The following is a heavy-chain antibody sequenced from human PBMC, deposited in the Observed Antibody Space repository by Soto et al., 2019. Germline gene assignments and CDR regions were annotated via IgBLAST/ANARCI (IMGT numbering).Heavy chain of an antibody. CDR1: GFTISGDW. CDR3: TTGSVEGY. D-gene: IGHD1-26*01. V-gene: IGHV3-15*07. CDR2: IKTKAQGETT. Sequence: EVQLVESGGGLVKPGGSLRLSCAASGFTISGDWMNWVRQAPGKGLEWVGRIKTKAQGETTDYAAPVKGRFTISRDDSENTLSLQMSSLKIEDTAVYFCTTGSVEGYWGQGTLVTVSS. J-gene: IGHJ4*02.